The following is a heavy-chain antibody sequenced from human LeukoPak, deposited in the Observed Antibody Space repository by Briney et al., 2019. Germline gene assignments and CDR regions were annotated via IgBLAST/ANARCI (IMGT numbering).Heavy chain of an antibody. Sequence: GGSLRLSRAASGFTFSAYSMNWVRQAPEKGLEWVSYIGSSSSPIYYADSVKGRFTITRDNAKNSLYLQMDSLRAEDTAVYYCARDQAYSFDYWGQGTLVTVSS. J-gene: IGHJ4*02. D-gene: IGHD4-11*01. V-gene: IGHV3-48*01. CDR3: ARDQAYSFDY. CDR1: GFTFSAYS. CDR2: IGSSSSPI.